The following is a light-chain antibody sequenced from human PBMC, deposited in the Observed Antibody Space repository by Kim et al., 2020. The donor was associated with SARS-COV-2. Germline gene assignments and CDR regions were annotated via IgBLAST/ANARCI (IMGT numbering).Light chain of an antibody. J-gene: IGKJ4*01. Sequence: LSPGERATLSCRASQSLSTDLAWYQQKPGQAPRLLIYDASKRATGIPARFSGSGSGTDFTLTISSLEPEDFAVYYCQHRSNWPETFGGGTKVDIK. CDR2: DAS. CDR1: QSLSTD. V-gene: IGKV3-11*01. CDR3: QHRSNWPET.